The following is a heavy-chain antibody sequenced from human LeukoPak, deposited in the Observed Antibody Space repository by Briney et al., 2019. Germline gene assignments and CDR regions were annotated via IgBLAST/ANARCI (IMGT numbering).Heavy chain of an antibody. CDR2: MNPNGGNT. CDR3: EIYSGYDSY. V-gene: IGHV1-8*01. CDR1: GYTFTSYD. D-gene: IGHD5-12*01. J-gene: IGHJ4*02. Sequence: ASVKVSCKASGYTFTSYDMNWVRQATGQGLEWMGWMNPNGGNTDYAQKFQGRVTMTRNTSISTAYMELSSLRSEDTAGYYCEIYSGYDSYWGQGTLVTVSS.